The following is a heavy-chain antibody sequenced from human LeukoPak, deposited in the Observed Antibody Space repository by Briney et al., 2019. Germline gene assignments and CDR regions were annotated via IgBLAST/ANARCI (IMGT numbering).Heavy chain of an antibody. V-gene: IGHV3-23*01. CDR1: GFTFSSYA. D-gene: IGHD6-19*01. Sequence: TGGSLRLSCAASGFTFSSYAMSWVRQAPGKGLEWVSAISGSGGSTYYADSVKGRFTISRDNSKNTLYLQMNSLRAEDTAVYYCAREPYSSGWYFSYYFDYWGQGTLVTVSS. J-gene: IGHJ4*02. CDR2: ISGSGGST. CDR3: AREPYSSGWYFSYYFDY.